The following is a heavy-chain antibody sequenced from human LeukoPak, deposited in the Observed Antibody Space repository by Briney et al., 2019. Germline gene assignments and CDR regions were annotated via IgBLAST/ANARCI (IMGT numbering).Heavy chain of an antibody. V-gene: IGHV3-33*01. D-gene: IGHD6-19*01. CDR1: GFTFSSYG. Sequence: PGGSLRLSCAASGFTFSSYGMHWVRQAPGKGLEWVAVIWYDGSNKYYADSVKGRFTISRDSSKNTLYLQMNSLRAEDTAVYYCAREDSSGWRHYFDYWGQGTLVTVSS. J-gene: IGHJ4*02. CDR2: IWYDGSNK. CDR3: AREDSSGWRHYFDY.